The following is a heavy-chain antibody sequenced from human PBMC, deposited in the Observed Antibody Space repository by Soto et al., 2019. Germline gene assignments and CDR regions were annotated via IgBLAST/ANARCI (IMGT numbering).Heavy chain of an antibody. Sequence: SVKVSCKASGGTFSSYSISWVRQAPGQGLEWMGGIIPIFGTANYAQKFQGRVTITADESTSTAYVELSSLRSEDTAVYYCARDRANGYLGDAFDIWGQGTMVTVSS. V-gene: IGHV1-69*13. J-gene: IGHJ3*02. CDR3: ARDRANGYLGDAFDI. CDR1: GGTFSSYS. CDR2: IIPIFGTA. D-gene: IGHD3-22*01.